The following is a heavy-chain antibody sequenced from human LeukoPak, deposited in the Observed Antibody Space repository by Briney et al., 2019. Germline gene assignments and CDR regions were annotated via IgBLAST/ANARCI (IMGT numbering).Heavy chain of an antibody. Sequence: PGGSLRLSCAASGFTFSSYGMHWVRQAPGKGLEWVAVISYDGSNKYYADSVKGRFTISRDNSKNTLYLQMNSLRAEDTAVYYCAKVQVGAAYDAFDIWGQGTMVTVSS. CDR3: AKVQVGAAYDAFDI. CDR2: ISYDGSNK. J-gene: IGHJ3*02. V-gene: IGHV3-30*18. CDR1: GFTFSSYG. D-gene: IGHD1-26*01.